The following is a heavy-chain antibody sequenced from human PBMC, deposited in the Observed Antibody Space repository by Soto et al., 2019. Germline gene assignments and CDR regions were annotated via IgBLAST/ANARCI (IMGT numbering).Heavy chain of an antibody. CDR3: ARNLGSYYSLRGYYFDY. CDR2: IKQDGSEK. J-gene: IGHJ4*02. Sequence: GGSLRLSCAASGFTFSSYWMSWVRQAPGKGLEWVANIKQDGSEKYYVDSVKGRFTISRDNAKNSLYLQMNSLRAEDTAVYYCARNLGSYYSLRGYYFDYWGQGTLVTVSS. CDR1: GFTFSSYW. V-gene: IGHV3-7*01. D-gene: IGHD1-26*01.